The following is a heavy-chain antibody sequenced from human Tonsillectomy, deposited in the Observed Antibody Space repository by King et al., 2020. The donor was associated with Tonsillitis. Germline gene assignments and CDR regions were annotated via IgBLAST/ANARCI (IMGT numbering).Heavy chain of an antibody. CDR1: EFTFSSYD. J-gene: IGHJ4*02. CDR2: ISYDGYYK. Sequence: VQLVESGGGVVQPGGSLRLSCVASEFTFSSYDMHWVRQTPGKGLEWVAVISYDGYYKYYADSVKGRFTISRANSKNTLYLQMNSLTTEDTAVFYCAKGPHSSGWPNYFDYWGQGSLVTVSS. V-gene: IGHV3-30*18. CDR3: AKGPHSSGWPNYFDY. D-gene: IGHD6-19*01.